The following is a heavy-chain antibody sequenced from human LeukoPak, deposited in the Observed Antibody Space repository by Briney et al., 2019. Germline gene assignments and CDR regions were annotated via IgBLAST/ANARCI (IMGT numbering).Heavy chain of an antibody. Sequence: GRSLRLSCAASGFTFSDYYMSWIRQVPGKGLEWVSYISSSSSYTNYADSVKGRFTISRDNAKNSLYLQMNSLRAEDTAVYYCARAKRDLYDILTGYYYYFDYWGQGTLVTVSS. CDR3: ARAKRDLYDILTGYYYYFDY. D-gene: IGHD3-9*01. CDR1: GFTFSDYY. CDR2: ISSSSSYT. V-gene: IGHV3-11*06. J-gene: IGHJ4*02.